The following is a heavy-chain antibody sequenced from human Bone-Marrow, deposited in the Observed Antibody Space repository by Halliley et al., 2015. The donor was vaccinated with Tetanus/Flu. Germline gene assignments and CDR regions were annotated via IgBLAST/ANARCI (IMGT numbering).Heavy chain of an antibody. Sequence: WLGFVYWDDEKRYSPSLRGRLTNTRDTSKNQVVLTMTNMDPVDTATYYCAHRKEGYSHCIDFWGHGSLVTVSS. D-gene: IGHD5-18*01. CDR2: VYWDDEK. V-gene: IGHV2-5*02. CDR3: AHRKEGYSHCIDF. J-gene: IGHJ4*01.